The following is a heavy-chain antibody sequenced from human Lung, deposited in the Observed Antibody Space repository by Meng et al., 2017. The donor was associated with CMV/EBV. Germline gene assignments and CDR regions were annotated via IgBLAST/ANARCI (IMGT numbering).Heavy chain of an antibody. V-gene: IGHV5-51*01. J-gene: IGHJ6*02. Sequence: XVSXXGSGYSFTSYWIGWVRQMPGKGLEWMGIIYPGDSDTRYSPSFQGQVTISADKSISPAYLQWSSLQASDTAMYYCARHGGSTIYYYYGMDVWGQGTXVTVSS. CDR2: IYPGDSDT. CDR1: GYSFTSYW. CDR3: ARHGGSTIYYYYGMDV. D-gene: IGHD2-15*01.